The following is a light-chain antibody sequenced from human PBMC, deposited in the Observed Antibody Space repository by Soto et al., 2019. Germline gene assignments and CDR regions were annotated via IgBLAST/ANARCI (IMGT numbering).Light chain of an antibody. CDR3: SSYTSSSTLLV. CDR1: RSDVGGYNY. CDR2: EVS. Sequence: QSALTQPASVSGSPGQSITISCTGSRSDVGGYNYVSWYQHHPGKAPKVIIYEVSNRPSEISNRFSGSKSGNTASLTISGLQAEDEADYYCSSYTSSSTLLVFGAGTQLTVL. V-gene: IGLV2-14*01. J-gene: IGLJ7*01.